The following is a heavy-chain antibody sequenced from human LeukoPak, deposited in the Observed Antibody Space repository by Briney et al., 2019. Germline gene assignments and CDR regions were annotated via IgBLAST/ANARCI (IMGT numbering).Heavy chain of an antibody. Sequence: SSYIYYADSVKGRFTISRDNAKNSLYLQMNSLRAEDTAVYYCARDALDDYGDYLLGSFDYWGQGTLVTVSS. D-gene: IGHD4-17*01. CDR3: ARDALDDYGDYLLGSFDY. V-gene: IGHV3-21*01. J-gene: IGHJ4*02. CDR2: SSYI.